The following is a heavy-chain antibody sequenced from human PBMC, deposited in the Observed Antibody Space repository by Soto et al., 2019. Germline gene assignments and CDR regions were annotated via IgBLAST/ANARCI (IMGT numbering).Heavy chain of an antibody. CDR3: AIARYYGSGSSYFDY. CDR1: GYTFTGYY. V-gene: IGHV1-2*04. D-gene: IGHD3-10*01. Sequence: ASVKVSCKASGYTFTGYYMHWVRQAPGQGLEWKGWINPNSGGTNYAQKFQGWVTMTRDTSISTAYMELSRLSSDDTAVYYCAIARYYGSGSSYFDYWGQGTLVTVSS. J-gene: IGHJ4*02. CDR2: INPNSGGT.